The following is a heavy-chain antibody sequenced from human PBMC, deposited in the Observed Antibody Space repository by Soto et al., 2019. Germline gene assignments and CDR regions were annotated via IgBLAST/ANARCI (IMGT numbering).Heavy chain of an antibody. CDR2: ISSSSSYI. CDR3: ARDLGYYDSSGRRSAFDI. V-gene: IGHV3-21*01. D-gene: IGHD3-22*01. J-gene: IGHJ3*02. Sequence: PAESLRLSCAPSGFTFSSYSMNWVRQAPGKGLEWVSSISSSSSYIYYADSVKGRFTISRDNAKNSLYLQMNSLRAEDTAVYYCARDLGYYDSSGRRSAFDIWGQGT. CDR1: GFTFSSYS.